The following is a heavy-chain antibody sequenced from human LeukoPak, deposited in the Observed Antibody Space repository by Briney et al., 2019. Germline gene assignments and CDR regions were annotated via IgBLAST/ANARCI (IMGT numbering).Heavy chain of an antibody. Sequence: GGSLRLSCAGSGITFSSYWMTWVRQAPGKGLEWVANIKQDGTEKYYVDSVKGRFTISRDNAQNSLFLQVNSLRAEDTAVYYCARPRDSGWSKTWDYWGQGTLVTVSS. CDR3: ARPRDSGWSKTWDY. CDR2: IKQDGTEK. D-gene: IGHD6-13*01. J-gene: IGHJ4*02. V-gene: IGHV3-7*03. CDR1: GITFSSYW.